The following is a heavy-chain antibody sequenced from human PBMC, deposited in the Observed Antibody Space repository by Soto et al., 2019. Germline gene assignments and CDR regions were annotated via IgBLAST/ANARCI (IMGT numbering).Heavy chain of an antibody. J-gene: IGHJ5*02. CDR1: GGTFSSYA. D-gene: IGHD1-20*01. CDR2: IIPIFGTA. CDR3: ARGLTGTNFGFDP. V-gene: IGHV1-69*13. Sequence: ASVKVSCKASGGTFSSYAISWVRQAPGQGLEWMGGIIPIFGTANYAQKFQGRVTITADESTSTAYMELSSLRSEATAVYYCARGLTGTNFGFDPWGQVTLVTVSS.